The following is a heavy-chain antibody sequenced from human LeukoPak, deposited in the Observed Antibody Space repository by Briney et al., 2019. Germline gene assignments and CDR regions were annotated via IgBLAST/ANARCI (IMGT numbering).Heavy chain of an antibody. Sequence: GGSLRLSCAASGFTFSSYSMNWVRQAPGKGLEWVSSISSSRSYICYADSVKGRFTISRDNAKNSLYLQMNSLRAEDTAVYYCATQPSRYCSSTSCYDFDYWGQGTLVTVSS. D-gene: IGHD2-2*01. CDR1: GFTFSSYS. V-gene: IGHV3-21*01. CDR2: ISSSRSYI. J-gene: IGHJ4*02. CDR3: ATQPSRYCSSTSCYDFDY.